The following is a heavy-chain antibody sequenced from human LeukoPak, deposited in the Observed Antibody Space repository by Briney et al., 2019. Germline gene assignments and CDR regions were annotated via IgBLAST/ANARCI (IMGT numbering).Heavy chain of an antibody. CDR1: GFTFSSYG. CDR2: ILYDGSNK. CDR3: AKGWGIPIFGVVTN. J-gene: IGHJ4*02. V-gene: IGHV3-30*18. D-gene: IGHD3-3*01. Sequence: GGSLRLSFAASGFTFSSYGMHWVRQAPGKGLEGVAVILYDGSNKYYADSVKGRFTISRDNSKNTLYLVMSSQRAEDTAVYYCAKGWGIPIFGVVTNWGQGTLVTVSS.